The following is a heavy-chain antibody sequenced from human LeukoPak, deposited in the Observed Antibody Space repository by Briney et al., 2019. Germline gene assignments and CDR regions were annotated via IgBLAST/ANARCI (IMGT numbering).Heavy chain of an antibody. V-gene: IGHV4-4*07. CDR3: ARDRGYYDSSGYYMGDHDAFDI. CDR2: IYISGST. Sequence: SETLSLTCTVSGGSISSYYWSWIRQPAGKGLEWIGRIYISGSTNYNPSLKSRVTMSVDTSKNQFSLKLSSVTAADTAVYYCARDRGYYDSSGYYMGDHDAFDIWGQGTMVTVSS. J-gene: IGHJ3*02. CDR1: GGSISSYY. D-gene: IGHD3-22*01.